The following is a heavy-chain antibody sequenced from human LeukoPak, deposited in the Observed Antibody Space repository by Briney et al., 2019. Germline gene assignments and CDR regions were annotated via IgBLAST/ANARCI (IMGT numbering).Heavy chain of an antibody. CDR2: ISSDAGTK. D-gene: IGHD1-14*01. Sequence: PGRSLSLSCAASGFTFSSYWMTWFRQAPGKGLEWVANISSDAGTKYYVASVQGRFTISRDNAKNSLYLQMSSLRADDTALYFCSRDVSRNTPDLWGQGTLVSVSS. CDR3: SRDVSRNTPDL. CDR1: GFTFSSYW. V-gene: IGHV3-7*01. J-gene: IGHJ4*02.